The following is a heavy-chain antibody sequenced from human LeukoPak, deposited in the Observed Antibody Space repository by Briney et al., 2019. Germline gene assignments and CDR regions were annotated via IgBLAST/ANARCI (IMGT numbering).Heavy chain of an antibody. V-gene: IGHV4-59*11. Sequence: SETLSLTCTVSGGSISSHYWSWIRRPPGKGLEWIGYIYYSGSTDYNPSLKSRVTISVDTSKNQFSLKLSSVTAADTAVYYCASLLPYSSSYISGAFDIWGQGTMVTVSS. CDR3: ASLLPYSSSYISGAFDI. J-gene: IGHJ3*02. CDR2: IYYSGST. CDR1: GGSISSHY. D-gene: IGHD6-6*01.